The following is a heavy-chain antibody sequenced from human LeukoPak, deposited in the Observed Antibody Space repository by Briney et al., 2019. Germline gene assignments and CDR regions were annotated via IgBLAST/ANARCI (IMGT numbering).Heavy chain of an antibody. V-gene: IGHV3-23*01. J-gene: IGHJ4*02. CDR2: ISGSGGST. CDR3: AKDQIAVAGVLDY. CDR1: GGSISSYY. D-gene: IGHD6-19*01. Sequence: ETLSLTCTVSGGSISSYYWSWIRQPPGKGLEWVSAISGSGGSTYYADSVKGRFTISRDNSKNTLYLQMNCLRAEDTAVYYCAKDQIAVAGVLDYWGQGTLVTVSS.